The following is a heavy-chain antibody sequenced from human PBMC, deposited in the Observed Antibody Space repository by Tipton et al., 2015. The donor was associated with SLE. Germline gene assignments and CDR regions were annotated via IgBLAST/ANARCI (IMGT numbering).Heavy chain of an antibody. J-gene: IGHJ3*02. CDR2: IYHSGNT. Sequence: TLSLTCSVSGGSISSGGYFWSWIRQHPGKGLEWIGYIYHSGNTYYNPSLKSRLTISVDTSKNQFSLKLTSVTAVDTAVYYCTRDRGGYNLDAFDIWGQGTMVTVSS. V-gene: IGHV4-31*03. D-gene: IGHD5-24*01. CDR1: GGSISSGGYF. CDR3: TRDRGGYNLDAFDI.